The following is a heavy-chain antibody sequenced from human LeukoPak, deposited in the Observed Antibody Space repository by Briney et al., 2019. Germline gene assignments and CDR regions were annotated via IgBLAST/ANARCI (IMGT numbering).Heavy chain of an antibody. D-gene: IGHD3-22*01. J-gene: IGHJ6*02. CDR1: GFTFSSYA. V-gene: IGHV3-23*01. CDR2: ISGSGGST. CDR3: AKLDSSGYYSNGGYYYGMDV. Sequence: GGSLRLSCAASGFTFSSYAMSWVRQAPGKGLEWVSAISGSGGSTYYADSVKGRFTISRDSSKNTLYLQMNSLRAEDTAVYYCAKLDSSGYYSNGGYYYGMDVWGQGTTVTVSS.